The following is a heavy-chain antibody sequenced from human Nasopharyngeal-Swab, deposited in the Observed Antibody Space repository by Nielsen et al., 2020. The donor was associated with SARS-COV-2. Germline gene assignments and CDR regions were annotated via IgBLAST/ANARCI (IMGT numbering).Heavy chain of an antibody. V-gene: IGHV1-69*01. CDR2: INAYNGNT. Sequence: WVRQAPGQGLQWMGWINAYNGNTNYAQKFQGRVTITADESTSAAYMELSSLRSEDTAVYYCARGGRTRIQLWQGPPYGMDVWGQGTTVTVSS. CDR3: ARGGRTRIQLWQGPPYGMDV. D-gene: IGHD5-18*01. J-gene: IGHJ6*02.